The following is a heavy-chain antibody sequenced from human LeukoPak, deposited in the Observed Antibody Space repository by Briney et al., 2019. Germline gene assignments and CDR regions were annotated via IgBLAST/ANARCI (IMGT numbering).Heavy chain of an antibody. CDR1: GYTLRTELS. D-gene: IGHD3-16*01. CDR2: FDPEDGET. Sequence: GASVKVSCKVSGYTLRTELSIHWVRQAPGKGLEWMGGFDPEDGETLYAQKFHGRVTMTKDTSTATSYLDLSRLSSQDTAVYYCATVNRYYPNVMRYFDYWGQGTLVTVSS. J-gene: IGHJ4*02. CDR3: ATVNRYYPNVMRYFDY. V-gene: IGHV1-24*01.